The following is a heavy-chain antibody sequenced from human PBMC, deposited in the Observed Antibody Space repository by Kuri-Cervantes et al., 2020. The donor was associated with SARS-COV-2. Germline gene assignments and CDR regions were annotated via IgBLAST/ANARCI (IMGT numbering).Heavy chain of an antibody. D-gene: IGHD2-15*01. CDR1: GYSISSGYY. Sequence: SETLSLTCAVSGYSISSGYYWGWIRQPPGKGLEWIGSIYHSGSTYYNPSLKSRVTISVDTSKNQFSLKLSSVTAADTAVYYCARVLTTPSGTDASDIWGQGTMVTVSS. J-gene: IGHJ3*02. V-gene: IGHV4-38-2*01. CDR3: ARVLTTPSGTDASDI. CDR2: IYHSGST.